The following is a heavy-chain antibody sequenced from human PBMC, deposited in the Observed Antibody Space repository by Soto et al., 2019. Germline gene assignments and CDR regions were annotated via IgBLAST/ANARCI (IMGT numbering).Heavy chain of an antibody. V-gene: IGHV4-34*01. Sequence: SETLSLTCAVYGGSFSSYYWRWIRQSPGKGLEWIGEVNHSGSTNYNPSLKSRVTISVDTSKSHFSLKLTSITAADTAVYYCARGGGYDYLDYYYGLDVWGQGTTVT. D-gene: IGHD5-12*01. CDR2: VNHSGST. CDR3: ARGGGYDYLDYYYGLDV. CDR1: GGSFSSYY. J-gene: IGHJ6*02.